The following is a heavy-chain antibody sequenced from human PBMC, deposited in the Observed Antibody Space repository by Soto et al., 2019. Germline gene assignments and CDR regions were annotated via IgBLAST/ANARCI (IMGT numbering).Heavy chain of an antibody. Sequence: SETLSLTCAVYGGSFSGYYWSWIRQPPRKGLEWIGEINHSGSTNYNPSLKSRVTISVDTSKNQFSLKLSSVTAADTAVYYCARVRAVGNWNLVVVVPADYWGQGTLVTVPQ. J-gene: IGHJ4*02. CDR3: ARVRAVGNWNLVVVVPADY. CDR1: GGSFSGYY. V-gene: IGHV4-34*01. CDR2: INHSGST. D-gene: IGHD2-2*01.